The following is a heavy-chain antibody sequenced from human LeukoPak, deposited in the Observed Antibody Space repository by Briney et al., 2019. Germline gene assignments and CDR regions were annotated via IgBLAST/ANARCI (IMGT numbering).Heavy chain of an antibody. CDR1: GYTFTSYG. CDR3: ARSLSTWYYDDY. Sequence: ASVKVSCKASGYTFTSYGISWVRQAPGQGLEWMGWMNPNSGNTDYAQKFQGRVTITRNTSISTAYMELSSLGSEDTAVYYCARSLSTWYYDDYWGQGTLVTVSS. V-gene: IGHV1-8*03. CDR2: MNPNSGNT. J-gene: IGHJ4*02. D-gene: IGHD6-13*01.